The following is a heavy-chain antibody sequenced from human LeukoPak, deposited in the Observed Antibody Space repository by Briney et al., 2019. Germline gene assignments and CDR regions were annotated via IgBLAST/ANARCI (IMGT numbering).Heavy chain of an antibody. Sequence: GGSLRLSCAASGFTFSSYWMSWVRQAPGKGLEWVANIKRDGSEKYYVDSVKGRFTISRDNAKNSLYLQMNSLRAEDTAVYYCARGKWLLLEMGAFDIWGQGTMVTVSS. CDR3: ARGKWLLLEMGAFDI. D-gene: IGHD3-22*01. V-gene: IGHV3-7*01. CDR1: GFTFSSYW. CDR2: IKRDGSEK. J-gene: IGHJ3*02.